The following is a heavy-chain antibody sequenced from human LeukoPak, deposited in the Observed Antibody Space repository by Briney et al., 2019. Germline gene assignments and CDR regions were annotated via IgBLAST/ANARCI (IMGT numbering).Heavy chain of an antibody. CDR2: ISYDGSNK. CDR1: GFTFSSYG. J-gene: IGHJ4*02. D-gene: IGHD3-10*01. V-gene: IGHV3-30*03. CDR3: ATDLGLTMIRGVIVH. Sequence: GGSLRLSCAASGFTFSSYGMHWVRQAPGKGLELVAVISYDGSNKYYADSVKGRFTISRDNSKNTLYLQMNSLRAEDTAVYYCATDLGLTMIRGVIVHWGLGALVTVSS.